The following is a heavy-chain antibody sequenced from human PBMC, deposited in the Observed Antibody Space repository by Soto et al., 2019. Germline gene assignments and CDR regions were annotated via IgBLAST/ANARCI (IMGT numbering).Heavy chain of an antibody. J-gene: IGHJ6*02. CDR1: GFIFSNSW. CDR2: IKSKTDGGTT. V-gene: IGHV3-15*07. CDR3: TTAGGAVARYYYYGMDV. Sequence: GGSLILSCAASGFIFSNSWMNWVRQAPGKGLEWVGRIKSKTDGGTTDYAAPVKGRFTISRDDSKNTLYLQMNSLKTEDTAVYYCTTAGGAVARYYYYGMDVWGQGTTVSVSS. D-gene: IGHD6-19*01.